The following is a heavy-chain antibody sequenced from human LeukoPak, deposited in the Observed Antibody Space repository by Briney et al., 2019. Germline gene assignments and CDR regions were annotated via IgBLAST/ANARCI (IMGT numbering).Heavy chain of an antibody. Sequence: GESLKISCKASGYTFGTYWIAWVRQMPGKGLEWMGFIQPAESDTRYSPSFRGQVTIYADTSISTAYLQWSSLEASDTATYYCARQRSDKGSGDAFDVWGQGTVVTVSS. J-gene: IGHJ3*01. CDR3: ARQRSDKGSGDAFDV. D-gene: IGHD3-10*01. V-gene: IGHV5-51*01. CDR1: GYTFGTYW. CDR2: IQPAESDT.